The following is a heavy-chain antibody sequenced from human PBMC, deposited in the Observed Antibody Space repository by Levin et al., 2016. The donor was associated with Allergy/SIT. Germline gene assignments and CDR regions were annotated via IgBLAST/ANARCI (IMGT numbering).Heavy chain of an antibody. CDR3: ARVRAAVTAVAGSDLDY. D-gene: IGHD6-19*01. J-gene: IGHJ4*02. CDR2: VSYDGSTK. CDR1: GFTFSNHG. Sequence: GGSLRLSCSASGFTFSNHGMHWVRQAPAKGLEWVAVVSYDGSTKYYTDSVKGRFTISRDNSNNTLYLQMNSLKPEDTAVYYCARVRAAVTAVAGSDLDYWGPGSLVVVSS. V-gene: IGHV3-30*03.